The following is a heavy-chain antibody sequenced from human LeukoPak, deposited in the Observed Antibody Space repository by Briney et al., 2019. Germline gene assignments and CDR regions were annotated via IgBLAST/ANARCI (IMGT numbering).Heavy chain of an antibody. V-gene: IGHV3-23*01. Sequence: GGSLRLSCAASGFTFSSYAVSWVRQAPGKGLEWVSAISGSGGSTYYADSVKGRFTISRDNSKNTLYLQMNSLRAEDTAVYYCAKDCTGGVCYWFDPWGQGNLVTVSS. CDR1: GFTFSSYA. D-gene: IGHD2-8*02. J-gene: IGHJ5*02. CDR3: AKDCTGGVCYWFDP. CDR2: ISGSGGST.